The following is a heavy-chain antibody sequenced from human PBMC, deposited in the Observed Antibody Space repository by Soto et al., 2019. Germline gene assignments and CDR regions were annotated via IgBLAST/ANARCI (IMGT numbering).Heavy chain of an antibody. CDR3: ATNYGRFDY. J-gene: IGHJ4*02. D-gene: IGHD3-16*01. Sequence: PGGSLRLSCAASGFSLSTYSMNWVRQAPGKGLEWVSAISGSGGSTYYADSVKGRFTISRDNSKNTLYLQMNSLRAEDTAVYYCATNYGRFDYRGQRTLVTVSS. V-gene: IGHV3-23*01. CDR2: ISGSGGST. CDR1: GFSLSTYS.